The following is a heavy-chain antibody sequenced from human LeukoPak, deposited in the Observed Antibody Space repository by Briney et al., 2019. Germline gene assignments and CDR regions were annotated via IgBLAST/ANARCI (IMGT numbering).Heavy chain of an antibody. CDR1: GDSVSSNSVT. J-gene: IGHJ5*02. D-gene: IGHD2-2*01. V-gene: IGHV6-1*01. CDR3: ARRLTQYDCFDP. CDR2: TYYRTTWYN. Sequence: SQTLSLTCAISGDSVSSNSVTWNWIRQSPSRGLEWLGRTYYRTTWYNDYAVSVRGRITVNPDTSKNQFSLHLNSVTPEDTAVYYCARRLTQYDCFDPWGQGILVTVSS.